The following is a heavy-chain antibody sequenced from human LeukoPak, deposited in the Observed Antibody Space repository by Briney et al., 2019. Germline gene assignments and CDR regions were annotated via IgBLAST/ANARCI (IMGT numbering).Heavy chain of an antibody. J-gene: IGHJ3*02. V-gene: IGHV4-4*07. CDR3: AGGLRYFDWLLRGGAFDI. CDR1: GGSISSYY. CDR2: IYTSGST. Sequence: SETLSLTCTVSGGSISSYYWSWIRQPAGKGLEWIGRIYTSGSTNYNPSLKSRVTMSVDTSKNQFSLNLSSVTAADTAVYYCAGGLRYFDWLLRGGAFDIWGQGTMVTVSS. D-gene: IGHD3-9*01.